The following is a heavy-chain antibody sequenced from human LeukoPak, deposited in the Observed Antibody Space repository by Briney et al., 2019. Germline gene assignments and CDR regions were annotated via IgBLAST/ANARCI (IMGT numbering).Heavy chain of an antibody. V-gene: IGHV3-23*01. Sequence: GGSLRLSCAASGFTFSSYAMSWVRQAPGKGLEWVSAISGSGGSTYYADSVKGRFTISRDNSKNTLYLQMNSLRAEDTAVYYCAKEKRITMIVVVSGFDPWGQGTLVTVSS. J-gene: IGHJ5*02. D-gene: IGHD3-22*01. CDR2: ISGSGGST. CDR1: GFTFSSYA. CDR3: AKEKRITMIVVVSGFDP.